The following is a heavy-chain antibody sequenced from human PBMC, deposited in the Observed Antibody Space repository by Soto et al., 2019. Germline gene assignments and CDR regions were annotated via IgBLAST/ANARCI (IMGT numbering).Heavy chain of an antibody. J-gene: IGHJ4*02. D-gene: IGHD3-22*01. CDR3: AKSRYADSSGDFYDF. CDR1: GFSFSNYA. Sequence: EGSLRLSCAASGFSFSNYAMSRVRQAPGKGLEWLSGIGGRGTSAYYADSVKGRFAISRDNSENTVFLQLNSLSADDTAVYFCAKSRYADSSGDFYDFWGQGTLVTVSS. V-gene: IGHV3-23*01. CDR2: IGGRGTSA.